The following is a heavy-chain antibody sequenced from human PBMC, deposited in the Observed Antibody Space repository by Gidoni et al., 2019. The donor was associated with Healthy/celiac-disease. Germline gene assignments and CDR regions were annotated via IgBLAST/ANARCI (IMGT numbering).Heavy chain of an antibody. CDR3: ARDPTQYSYGYPYYYGMDV. J-gene: IGHJ6*02. V-gene: IGHV3-21*01. Sequence: EVQLVESGGGLVKPGGYLRLSCAASGFIFSSYSMNWVRQAPGKGLEWVSSISSSSSYIYYADSVKGRFTISRDNAKNSLYLQMNSLRAEDTAVYYCARDPTQYSYGYPYYYGMDVWGQGTTVTVSS. CDR1: GFIFSSYS. CDR2: ISSSSSYI. D-gene: IGHD5-18*01.